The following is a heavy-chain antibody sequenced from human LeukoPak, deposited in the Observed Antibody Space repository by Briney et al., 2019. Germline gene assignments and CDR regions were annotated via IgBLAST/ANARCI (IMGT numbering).Heavy chain of an antibody. CDR1: GFTFSSYA. D-gene: IGHD1-26*01. CDR2: ISSSSNTI. Sequence: GGSLRLSCADSGFTFSSYAMNWVRQAPGKGLEWVSYISSSSNTIYYANSVKGRFTFSRDNAKNSLSLQMNSLRAEDTAVYYCARSGGSYVDYWGQGTLVTVSS. CDR3: ARSGGSYVDY. V-gene: IGHV3-48*04. J-gene: IGHJ4*02.